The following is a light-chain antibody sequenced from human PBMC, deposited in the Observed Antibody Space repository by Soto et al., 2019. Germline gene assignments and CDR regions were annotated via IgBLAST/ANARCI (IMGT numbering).Light chain of an antibody. J-gene: IGKJ1*01. V-gene: IGKV3-15*01. CDR1: QSVSSN. CDR3: QQYSNWPPFT. Sequence: EVVMTQSPATLSVSPGERATLSCRASQSVSSNLAWYQQKPGQAPRLLIYGASTRAAGVSARFSGSGSGTEFTLHISSLQSEDFAVYYCQQYSNWPPFTFGQGTKVDIK. CDR2: GAS.